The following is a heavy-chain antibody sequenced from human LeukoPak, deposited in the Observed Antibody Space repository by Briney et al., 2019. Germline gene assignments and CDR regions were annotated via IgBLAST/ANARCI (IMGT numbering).Heavy chain of an antibody. V-gene: IGHV3-21*01. J-gene: IGHJ3*02. CDR3: ARAQGYYDSSGSLDAFDI. CDR1: GFTFSSYS. CDR2: ISSSSSYI. D-gene: IGHD3-22*01. Sequence: PGGSLRLSCAASGFTFSSYSMNWVRQAPGKGLEWVSPISSSSSYIYYADSVKGRFTISRDNAKNSLYLQMNSLRAEDTAVYYCARAQGYYDSSGSLDAFDIWGQGTMVTASS.